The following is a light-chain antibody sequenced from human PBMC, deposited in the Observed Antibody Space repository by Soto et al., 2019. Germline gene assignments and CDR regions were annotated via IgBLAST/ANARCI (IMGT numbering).Light chain of an antibody. J-gene: IGLJ3*02. CDR1: GSDVGGYNY. V-gene: IGLV2-14*01. CDR2: EVS. CDR3: SSYTSSSTLV. Sequence: QSVLTQPASVSGSPGQSITISCTGTGSDVGGYNYVSWYQHHPGKAPKLLIYEVSNRPSGVSNRFSGSKSGNTASLTISGLQAEDEADYYCSSYTSSSTLVFGGGTKLTVL.